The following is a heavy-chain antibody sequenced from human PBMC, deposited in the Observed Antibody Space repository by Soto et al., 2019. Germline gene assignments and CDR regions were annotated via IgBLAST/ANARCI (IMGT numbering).Heavy chain of an antibody. V-gene: IGHV4-34*01. CDR3: ARRSKFPPSYRIGYSSGYATNVLEY. CDR1: GVSFSGYY. Sequence: SETLSLTCAVYGVSFSGYYWIWIRQPPGKGRECIWEINHSGSTNYNPSLKSRVTISVDTSKNQFSLKVSSVTAEDTAVYYCARRSKFPPSYRIGYSSGYATNVLEYWGQGTLVTVSS. J-gene: IGHJ4*02. CDR2: INHSGST. D-gene: IGHD6-19*01.